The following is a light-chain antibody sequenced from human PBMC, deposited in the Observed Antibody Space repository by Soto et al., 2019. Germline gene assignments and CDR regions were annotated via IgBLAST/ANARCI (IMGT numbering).Light chain of an antibody. CDR1: QDISSA. CDR3: QQFSSYPLT. J-gene: IGKJ1*01. CDR2: DAS. Sequence: AIQLTQSPPSLSASVGDRVAITCRASQDISSALAWYQQGPGKAPKLLIYDASYLESGVPTRFSGSGFGSDFTLTISSLQPEDFATYFCQQFSSYPLTF. V-gene: IGKV1-13*02.